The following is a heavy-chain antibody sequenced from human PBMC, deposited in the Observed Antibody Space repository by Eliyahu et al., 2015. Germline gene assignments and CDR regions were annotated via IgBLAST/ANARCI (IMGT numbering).Heavy chain of an antibody. CDR2: ISSSSSYI. V-gene: IGHV3-21*01. CDR3: ARDNTYYEILTGNHQYMDV. D-gene: IGHD3-9*01. Sequence: VPGKGLEWVSSISSSSSYIYYADSVKGRFTISRDNAKNSLYLQMNSPRAEDTAVYYCARDNTYYEILTGNHQYMDVWGKGTTVTVSS. J-gene: IGHJ6*04.